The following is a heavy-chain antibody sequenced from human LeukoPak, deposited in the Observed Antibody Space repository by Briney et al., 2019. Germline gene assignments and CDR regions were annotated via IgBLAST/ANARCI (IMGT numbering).Heavy chain of an antibody. D-gene: IGHD3-10*01. J-gene: IGHJ4*02. CDR2: IKSKTDGGTT. CDR1: EFPFSKAW. V-gene: IGHV3-15*01. Sequence: PGGSLRLSCAVTEFPFSKAWMSWVRQAPGKGLEWVGRIKSKTDGGTTDYAAPEKGRFTISRDDSKNTLYLQMNSLKTEDTAVYYCTSVGFGPYYFDNWGQGTLVTVSS. CDR3: TSVGFGPYYFDN.